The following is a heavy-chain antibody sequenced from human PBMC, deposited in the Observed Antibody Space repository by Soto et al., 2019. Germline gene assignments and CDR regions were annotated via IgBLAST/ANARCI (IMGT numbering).Heavy chain of an antibody. CDR2: ISSSSSYI. V-gene: IGHV3-21*01. CDR3: VRGIQLWLRLFDY. D-gene: IGHD5-18*01. Sequence: PGGSLRLSCAASGFTFSSYSMNWVRQAPGKGLEWVSSISSSSSYIYYADSVKGRFTISRDNSKRSLYLQMSSLRPEDTAVYYCVRGIQLWLRLFDYWGQGTLVTVSS. J-gene: IGHJ4*02. CDR1: GFTFSSYS.